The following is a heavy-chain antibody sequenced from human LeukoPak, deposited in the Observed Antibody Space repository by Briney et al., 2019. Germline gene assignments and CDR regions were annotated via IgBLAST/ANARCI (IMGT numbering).Heavy chain of an antibody. Sequence: SETLSLTCAVSGASFSSDGYSWNWLRQPPGKGLEWIGYIYPSGNTYYNPSLKSRVTISIDRSKNQFSLNLSSVTAADTAVYYCARGYCSGSTCYLAFDIWGQGTMVTVSS. D-gene: IGHD2-15*01. J-gene: IGHJ3*02. V-gene: IGHV4-30-2*01. CDR3: ARGYCSGSTCYLAFDI. CDR1: GASFSSDGYS. CDR2: IYPSGNT.